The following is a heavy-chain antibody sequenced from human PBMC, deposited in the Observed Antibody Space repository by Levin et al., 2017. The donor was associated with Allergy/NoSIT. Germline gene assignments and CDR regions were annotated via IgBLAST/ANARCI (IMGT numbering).Heavy chain of an antibody. Sequence: PGGSLRLSCAASGFTFSSYGMHWVRQAPGKGLEWVAVISYDGSNKYYADSVKGRFTISRDNSKNTLYLQMNSLRAEDTAVYYCAKLGGIAVADNGGAFDYWGQGTLVTVSS. CDR3: AKLGGIAVADNGGAFDY. V-gene: IGHV3-30*18. D-gene: IGHD6-19*01. J-gene: IGHJ4*02. CDR1: GFTFSSYG. CDR2: ISYDGSNK.